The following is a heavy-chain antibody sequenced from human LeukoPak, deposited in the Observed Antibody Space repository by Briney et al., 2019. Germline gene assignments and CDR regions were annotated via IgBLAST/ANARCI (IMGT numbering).Heavy chain of an antibody. D-gene: IGHD2-2*01. Sequence: ASVKVSCKASGYTFTGYYMHWVRQAPGQGLEWMGWINPNSGGTNYAQKFQGRVTMIRDTSISTAYMELSRLRSDDTAVYYCARLYCSSTSCHLEGYYYYGMDVWGQGTTVTVSS. J-gene: IGHJ6*02. V-gene: IGHV1-2*02. CDR3: ARLYCSSTSCHLEGYYYYGMDV. CDR1: GYTFTGYY. CDR2: INPNSGGT.